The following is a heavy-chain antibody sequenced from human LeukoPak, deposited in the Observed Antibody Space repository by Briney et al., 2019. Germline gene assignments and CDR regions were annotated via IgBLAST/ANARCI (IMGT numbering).Heavy chain of an antibody. CDR1: GFTFSSYW. CDR3: AKGSESGEQWLVLPNYYYYYMDV. V-gene: IGHV3-74*01. CDR2: INSGGSST. Sequence: GGSLRLSCAASGFTFSSYWMHWVRQAPGKGLVWVSRINSGGSSTSYADSVKGRFTISRHNAKNTLYLQMNSLRAEDTAVYYCAKGSESGEQWLVLPNYYYYYMDVWGKGTTVTVSS. D-gene: IGHD6-19*01. J-gene: IGHJ6*03.